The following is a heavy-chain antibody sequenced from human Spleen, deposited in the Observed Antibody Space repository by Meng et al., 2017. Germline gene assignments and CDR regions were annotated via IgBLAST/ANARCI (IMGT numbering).Heavy chain of an antibody. V-gene: IGHV3-30*18. CDR3: TKDRAGDGYNGIDS. CDR1: GFTFSSYG. J-gene: IGHJ4*02. D-gene: IGHD5-24*01. Sequence: VQLVESGGTQVQPGGSLRLSCAASGFTFSSYGMHWVRQAPGKGLEWVAVILYDESNKYYADSVKGRFTISRDNSNNTLYLQMNSLRAEDTAVYYCTKDRAGDGYNGIDSWGQGTLVTVSS. CDR2: ILYDESNK.